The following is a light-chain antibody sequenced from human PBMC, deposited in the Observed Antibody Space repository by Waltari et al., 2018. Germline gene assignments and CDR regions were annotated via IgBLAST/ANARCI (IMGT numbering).Light chain of an antibody. CDR1: QSILYSSNNVNY. V-gene: IGKV4-1*01. CDR3: QQFYSTPYT. CDR2: WAS. J-gene: IGKJ2*01. Sequence: DIVMTQSPDSLAVSLGERATINCKSSQSILYSSNNVNYLAWYQQKPGRPPKLLIYWASTRESGVPDRFSGSGSGTDFTLTISSLQAEDVAVYYCQQFYSTPYTFGQGTKLEIK.